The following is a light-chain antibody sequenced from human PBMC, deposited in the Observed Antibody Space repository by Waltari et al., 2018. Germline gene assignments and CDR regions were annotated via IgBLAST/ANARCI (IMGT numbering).Light chain of an antibody. CDR2: GAS. CDR3: QHYLRLPVT. CDR1: PSVSSA. V-gene: IGKV3-20*01. Sequence: EIVLTQSPGTLSLSLGERATVSCRASPSVSSALAWYQQKPGQAPSLLVYGASTRATGIPDRFSGSGSGTDFSLTISRLEPDDFAVYYCQHYLRLPVTFGQGTTVEI. J-gene: IGKJ1*01.